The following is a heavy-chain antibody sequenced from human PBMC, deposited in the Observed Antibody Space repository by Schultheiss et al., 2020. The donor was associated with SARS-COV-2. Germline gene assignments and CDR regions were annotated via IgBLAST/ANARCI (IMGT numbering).Heavy chain of an antibody. CDR1: GYSISSGYY. Sequence: SETLSLTCAVSGYSISSGYYWGWIRQPPGKGLEWIGSIYHSGSTYYNPSLKSRVTISVDTSKNQFSLKLSSVTAADTAVYYCARDPDYWSQGTLVTVSS. J-gene: IGHJ4*02. V-gene: IGHV4-38-2*02. CDR2: IYHSGST. CDR3: ARDPDY.